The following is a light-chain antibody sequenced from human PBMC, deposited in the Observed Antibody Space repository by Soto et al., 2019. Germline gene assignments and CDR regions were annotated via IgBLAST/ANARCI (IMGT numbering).Light chain of an antibody. CDR3: QQYGSTPPFT. CDR1: QSVSSSY. Sequence: IALTQSPGTLALSSGETATLSCRASQSVSSSYIASYQQKPGEAPRRLIYGASSRATGSPDRFGGSGSGTDFTLTISRLEPEEVSAYYCQQYGSTPPFTFGQGTKVDIK. V-gene: IGKV3-20*01. J-gene: IGKJ1*01. CDR2: GAS.